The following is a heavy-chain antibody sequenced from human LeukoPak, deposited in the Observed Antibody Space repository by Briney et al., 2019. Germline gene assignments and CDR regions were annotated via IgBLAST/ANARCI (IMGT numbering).Heavy chain of an antibody. CDR2: ISGSGGST. J-gene: IGHJ4*02. CDR1: GLTFSSYA. D-gene: IGHD2-2*01. Sequence: GGSLRLSCAASGLTFSSYAMSWVRQAPGEGLEWVSAISGSGGSTYCADSVKGRFTISRDNSKNTLYLQMNSLRAEDTAVYYCAKEGCSSTSCYPLGYWGQGTLVTVSS. CDR3: AKEGCSSTSCYPLGY. V-gene: IGHV3-23*01.